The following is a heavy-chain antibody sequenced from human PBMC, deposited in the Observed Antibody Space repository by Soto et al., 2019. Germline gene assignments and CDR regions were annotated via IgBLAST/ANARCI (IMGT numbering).Heavy chain of an antibody. J-gene: IGHJ5*02. D-gene: IGHD3-10*01. V-gene: IGHV1-18*01. CDR3: AIGVGSVSYYNQYNWFDP. CDR1: GYTFTNYG. Sequence: QVQLVQSGGEVKKPGASVKVSCKASGYTFTNYGISWVRQAPGQGLEWMGWINVYNGNTKYAQKVQGRVTMTTDTSTSTAYMEQRSLRYDETAVYYCAIGVGSVSYYNQYNWFDPCGQGPLVTVSS. CDR2: INVYNGNT.